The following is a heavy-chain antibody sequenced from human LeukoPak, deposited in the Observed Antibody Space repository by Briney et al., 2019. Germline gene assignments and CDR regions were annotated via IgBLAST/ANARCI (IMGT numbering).Heavy chain of an antibody. J-gene: IGHJ4*02. V-gene: IGHV3-23*01. D-gene: IGHD3-22*01. Sequence: GGSLRLSCAASGFTFSSCAMSWVRQAPGKGLEWVSAISGSGGSTYYADSVKGRFTISRDNSKNTLYLQMNSLRAEDTAVYYCAKDGEYYDSSGYSDYWGQGTLVTVSS. CDR3: AKDGEYYDSSGYSDY. CDR1: GFTFSSCA. CDR2: ISGSGGST.